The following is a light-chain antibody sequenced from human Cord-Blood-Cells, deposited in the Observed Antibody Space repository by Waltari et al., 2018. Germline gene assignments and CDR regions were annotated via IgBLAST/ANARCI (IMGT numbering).Light chain of an antibody. CDR3: CSYAGSYTYV. CDR1: SSDVGGYNY. CDR2: DVS. Sequence: QSALTPPRSVSGSPGQAVTISCTGRSSDVGGYNYVSWYQQHPGKAPKLMIYDVSKRPSGVPDRFSGSKSGNTASLTISGLQAEDEADYYCCSYAGSYTYVFGTGTKVTVL. V-gene: IGLV2-11*01. J-gene: IGLJ1*01.